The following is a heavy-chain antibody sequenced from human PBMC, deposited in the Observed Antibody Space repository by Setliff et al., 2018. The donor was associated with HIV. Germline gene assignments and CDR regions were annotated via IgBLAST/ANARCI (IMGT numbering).Heavy chain of an antibody. D-gene: IGHD6-19*01. V-gene: IGHV1-8*02. CDR3: ARAPHVAVAGTSGFDY. CDR2: MNPNSGNT. CDR1: GYTFISYD. Sequence: GASVKVSCKVSGYTFISYDINWVRQATGQGLEWMGWMNPNSGNTGYAQKFQGRVTMTRNTSISTAYMELSSLRSEDTAVYYCARAPHVAVAGTSGFDYWGQGTLVTVSS. J-gene: IGHJ4*02.